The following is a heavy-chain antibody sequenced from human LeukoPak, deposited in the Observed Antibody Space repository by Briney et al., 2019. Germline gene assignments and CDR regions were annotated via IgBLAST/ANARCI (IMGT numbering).Heavy chain of an antibody. CDR2: ISSTSSYI. D-gene: IGHD1-20*01. Sequence: GGSLRLSCAASGFTFSIYSVTWVRQAPGQGLEWVASISSTSSYIYYADSVRGRFTISRDNAQYLAYLQMNSLRAEDTAVYYCAKTPYNWNEEYYFDYWGQGTLVTVSS. CDR3: AKTPYNWNEEYYFDY. J-gene: IGHJ4*02. CDR1: GFTFSIYS. V-gene: IGHV3-21*04.